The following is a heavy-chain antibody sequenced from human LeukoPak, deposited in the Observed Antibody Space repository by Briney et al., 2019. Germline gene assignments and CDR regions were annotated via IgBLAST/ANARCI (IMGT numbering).Heavy chain of an antibody. V-gene: IGHV1-69*01. Sequence: SVKVSCKASGGTFSNYAFSWVRQAPGQGLEWMGGIIPIFGTAGYAQKFQGRVTITADESTSTAYMELSSLRSEDTAVYYCARGLRGGHYYDRSGYYAYWGQGTLVTVSS. D-gene: IGHD3-22*01. CDR1: GGTFSNYA. J-gene: IGHJ4*02. CDR3: ARGLRGGHYYDRSGYYAY. CDR2: IIPIFGTA.